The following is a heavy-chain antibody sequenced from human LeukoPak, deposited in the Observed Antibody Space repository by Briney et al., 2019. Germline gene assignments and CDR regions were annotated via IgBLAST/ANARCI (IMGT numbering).Heavy chain of an antibody. V-gene: IGHV4-4*09. CDR2: IYTSGST. D-gene: IGHD2-2*01. CDR3: ARHMKGGYQLRLLDY. Sequence: SETLSLTCTVSGGSISSYYWSWIRQPPGKGLEWIGYIYTSGSTNYNPSLKSRVTISVDTSKNQFSLKLSSVTAADTAVYYCARHMKGGYQLRLLDYWGQGTLVTVSS. J-gene: IGHJ4*02. CDR1: GGSISSYY.